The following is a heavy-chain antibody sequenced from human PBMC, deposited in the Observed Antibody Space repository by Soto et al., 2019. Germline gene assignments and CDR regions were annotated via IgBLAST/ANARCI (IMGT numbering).Heavy chain of an antibody. CDR2: ISSSSSYI. CDR1: GFTFSSYS. CDR3: ARDSPLSYYYDSSGYYCYFDY. D-gene: IGHD3-22*01. V-gene: IGHV3-21*01. J-gene: IGHJ4*02. Sequence: GGSLRLSCAASGFTFSSYSMNWVRQAPGKGLEWVSSISSSSSYIYYADSVKGRFTISRDNAKNSLYLQMNSLRAEDTAVYYCARDSPLSYYYDSSGYYCYFDYWGQGTLVTVSS.